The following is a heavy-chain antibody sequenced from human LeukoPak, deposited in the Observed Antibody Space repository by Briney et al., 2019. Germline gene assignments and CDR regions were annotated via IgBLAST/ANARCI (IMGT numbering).Heavy chain of an antibody. J-gene: IGHJ1*01. V-gene: IGHV4-4*07. CDR1: GVSISSYY. Sequence: SETLSLTCTVSGVSISSYYWNWIRQPAGKGLEWIGRIYTSGRTNFNPSLKSRLTMSVDTSKNQFSLKLTSVTAADTALYYCARGGVVTQPGYFQHWGQGTLVTVSS. D-gene: IGHD3-3*01. CDR2: IYTSGRT. CDR3: ARGGVVTQPGYFQH.